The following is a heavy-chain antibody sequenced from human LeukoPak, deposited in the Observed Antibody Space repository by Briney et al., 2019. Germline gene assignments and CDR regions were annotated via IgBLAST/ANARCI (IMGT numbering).Heavy chain of an antibody. J-gene: IGHJ4*02. CDR2: ISSSSSYI. D-gene: IGHD1-7*01. V-gene: IGHV3-21*01. CDR1: GFTFSSYS. CDR3: AREIWTGTTSGTDY. Sequence: GGSLRLSCAASGFTFSSYSMNWVRQAPGKGLEWVSSISSSSSYIYYAGSVKGRFTISRDNAKNSLYLQMNSLRAEDTAVYYCAREIWTGTTSGTDYWGQGTLVTVSS.